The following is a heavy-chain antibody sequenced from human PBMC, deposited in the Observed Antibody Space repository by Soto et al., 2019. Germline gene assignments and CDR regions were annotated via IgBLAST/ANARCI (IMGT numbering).Heavy chain of an antibody. V-gene: IGHV4-31*03. J-gene: IGHJ5*02. CDR3: ARKLLGYCSGGSCYSDWVLDP. CDR1: GGSISSGGYY. D-gene: IGHD2-15*01. Sequence: SETLSLTCTVSGGSISSGGYYWSWIRQHPGKGLEWIGYIYYSGSTYYNPSLKSRVTISVDTSKNQFSLKLSSVTAADTAVYYRARKLLGYCSGGSCYSDWVLDPWGQGTLVTVSS. CDR2: IYYSGST.